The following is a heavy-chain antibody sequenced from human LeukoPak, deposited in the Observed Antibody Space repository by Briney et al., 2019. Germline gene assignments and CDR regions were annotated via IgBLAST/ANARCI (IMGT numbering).Heavy chain of an antibody. V-gene: IGHV1-18*01. D-gene: IGHD3-10*01. CDR3: ARDIDYNVDY. CDR1: GYTFTNYV. CDR2: INGKDGHT. J-gene: IGHJ4*02. Sequence: GASVKVSCKTSGYTFTNYVVIWVRQAPGQGLEWLGWINGKDGHTNYGQGLQGRVTVTADTSTSTAFMELRSLTPDDTAVYYCARDIDYNVDYWGQGTLITVSS.